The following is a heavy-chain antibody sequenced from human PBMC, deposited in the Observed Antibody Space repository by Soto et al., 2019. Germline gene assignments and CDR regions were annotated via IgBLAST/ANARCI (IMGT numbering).Heavy chain of an antibody. Sequence: EGDLVESGGDLIQPGGSLRLSCAASGFSVSGNYMSWVRQAPGKGPEWISVIDNNGDTNYADSVKGRFSISRDKYKNTVYLQMNSLRAEDTAVYYCAGSTNYYLYYFDYWGQGTLVTVSS. CDR3: AGSTNYYLYYFDY. J-gene: IGHJ4*02. CDR2: IDNNGDT. CDR1: GFSVSGNY. V-gene: IGHV3-53*01. D-gene: IGHD3-10*01.